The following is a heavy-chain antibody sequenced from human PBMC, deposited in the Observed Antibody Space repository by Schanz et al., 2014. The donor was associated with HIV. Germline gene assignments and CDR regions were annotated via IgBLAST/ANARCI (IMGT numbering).Heavy chain of an antibody. CDR2: ISISGRTI. Sequence: QVQLVESGGGVVQPGRSLRLSCAASGFTFSDYYMGWIRQAPGKGLEWISYISISGRTISYADSVKGRFTISRDNPKNTLYLQMNSLRAEDTAIYYCARSPDWAGTDAFDIWGQGTMVTVSS. CDR3: ARSPDWAGTDAFDI. CDR1: GFTFSDYY. V-gene: IGHV3-11*04. J-gene: IGHJ3*02. D-gene: IGHD6-19*01.